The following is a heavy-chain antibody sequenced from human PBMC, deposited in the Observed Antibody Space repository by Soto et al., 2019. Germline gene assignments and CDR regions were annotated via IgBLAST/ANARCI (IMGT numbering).Heavy chain of an antibody. CDR3: ARLIPNSYGYSRPGY. J-gene: IGHJ4*02. Sequence: SETLSLTCTVSGGSISSYYWSWIRQPPGKGLEWIGYIYYSGSTNYNPSLKSRVTISVDTSKNQFSLKLSSVTAADTAVYYCARLIPNSYGYSRPGYWGQGTLVTVSS. D-gene: IGHD5-18*01. V-gene: IGHV4-59*08. CDR2: IYYSGST. CDR1: GGSISSYY.